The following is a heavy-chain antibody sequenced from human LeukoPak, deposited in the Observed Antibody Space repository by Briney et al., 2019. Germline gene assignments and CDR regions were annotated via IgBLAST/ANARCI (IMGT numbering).Heavy chain of an antibody. D-gene: IGHD3-10*01. CDR1: GYTFTGYY. CDR2: FNPNSGDT. CDR3: ARGGPVTMIWGVIDY. J-gene: IGHJ4*02. Sequence: ASVKVSCKASGYTFTGYYVHWVRQAPGQGLEWMGWFNPNSGDTNYAKKFEGRVTMTRDTSISTAYMELSSLRSDDTAVYYCARGGPVTMIWGVIDYWGQGTLVTVS. V-gene: IGHV1-2*02.